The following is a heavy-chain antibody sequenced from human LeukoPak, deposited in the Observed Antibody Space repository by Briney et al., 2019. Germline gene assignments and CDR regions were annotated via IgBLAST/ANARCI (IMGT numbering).Heavy chain of an antibody. CDR3: AKALRVTIFGVVTHFDY. CDR2: ISGSGGST. Sequence: PGGSLRLSCAASGFTFSSYAMSWVRQAPGKGLEWVSAISGSGGSTYYADSVKGRFTISRDNSKNTLYLQMNSLRAEDTAVYYCAKALRVTIFGVVTHFDYWGQGTLVTVSS. J-gene: IGHJ4*02. V-gene: IGHV3-23*01. D-gene: IGHD3-3*01. CDR1: GFTFSSYA.